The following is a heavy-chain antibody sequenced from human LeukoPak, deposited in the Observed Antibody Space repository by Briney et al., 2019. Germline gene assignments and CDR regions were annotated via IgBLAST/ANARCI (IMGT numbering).Heavy chain of an antibody. D-gene: IGHD4-23*01. V-gene: IGHV3-21*01. CDR2: ISSSSSYT. J-gene: IGHJ4*02. CDR3: ARFGGNSEGYYFDY. Sequence: PGGSLRLSCAASGFTFSSYSMNWVRQAPGKGLEWVSSISSSSSYTYYADSVKGRFTISRDNAKNSLYLQMNSLRAEDTAVYYSARFGGNSEGYYFDYWGQGTLVTVSS. CDR1: GFTFSSYS.